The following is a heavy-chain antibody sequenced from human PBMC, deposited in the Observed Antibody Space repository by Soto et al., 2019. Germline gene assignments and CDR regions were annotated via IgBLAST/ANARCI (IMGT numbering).Heavy chain of an antibody. D-gene: IGHD6-19*01. CDR3: ARHTQTYSSGWYSPFDY. CDR1: GFTFSSYA. V-gene: IGHV3-30-3*01. CDR2: ISYDGSNK. J-gene: IGHJ4*02. Sequence: QVQLVESGGGVVQPRRSLRLSCAASGFTFSSYAMHWVRQAPGKGLEWVAVISYDGSNKYYADSVKGRFTISRDNSKNALYLQMTSLRAEDTAVYYCARHTQTYSSGWYSPFDYWGQGALVTVSS.